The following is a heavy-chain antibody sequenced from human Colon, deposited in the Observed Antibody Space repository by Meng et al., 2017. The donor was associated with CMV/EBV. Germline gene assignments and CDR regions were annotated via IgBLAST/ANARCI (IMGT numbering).Heavy chain of an antibody. V-gene: IGHV3-30*02. CDR3: TKEGGYHY. Sequence: GESLKISCAASGFIFSNFGMHWVRQAPGKGLEWVAFTASDGSDKYYADPVKGRFTISRDNSRNTLYLQMNSLRAEDTAVYYCTKEGGYHYWGQGTLVTVSS. J-gene: IGHJ4*02. CDR2: TASDGSDK. CDR1: GFIFSNFG. D-gene: IGHD5-18*01.